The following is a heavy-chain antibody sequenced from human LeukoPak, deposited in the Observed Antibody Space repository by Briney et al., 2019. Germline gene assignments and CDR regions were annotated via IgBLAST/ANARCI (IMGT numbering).Heavy chain of an antibody. CDR3: ARDLGYDYRRYFDY. CDR1: GGSFSGYY. D-gene: IGHD5-12*01. V-gene: IGHV4-34*01. J-gene: IGHJ4*02. CDR2: INHSGST. Sequence: SETLSLTCAVYGGSFSGYYWSWIRQPPGKGLEWIGEINHSGSTNYNPSLKSRVTISVDTSKNQFSLKLSSVTAADTAVYYCARDLGYDYRRYFDYWGQGTLVTVSS.